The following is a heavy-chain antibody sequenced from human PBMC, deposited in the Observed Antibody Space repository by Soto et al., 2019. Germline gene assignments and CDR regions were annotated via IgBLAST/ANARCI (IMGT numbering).Heavy chain of an antibody. CDR1: GYTFTNYG. CDR2: ISGYNGNT. Sequence: QVQVVQSGDEVKKPGASVKVSCKASGYTFTNYGFSWVRQAPGQGLEWMGWISGYNGNTKYAEKFQGRVTMTTDTSTSTAHIELRSRRSDDTAVYYCSREGQSPYYYYGMDVWGQGTAVTVSS. J-gene: IGHJ6*02. CDR3: SREGQSPYYYYGMDV. V-gene: IGHV1-18*01.